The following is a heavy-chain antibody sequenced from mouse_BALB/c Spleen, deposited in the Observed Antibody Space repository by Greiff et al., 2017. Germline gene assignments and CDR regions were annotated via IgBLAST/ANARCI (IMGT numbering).Heavy chain of an antibody. CDR2: INPYNGAT. D-gene: IGHD1-1*01. J-gene: IGHJ4*01. CDR1: GYSFTGYY. CDR3: ARHGSSYYYAMDY. Sequence: VQLKQSGPELVKPGASVKISCKASGYSFTGYYMHWVKQSHVKSLEWIGRINPYNGATSYNQNFKDKASLTVDKSSSTAYMELHSLTSEDSAVYYCARHGSSYYYAMDYWGQGTSVTVSS. V-gene: IGHV1-31*01.